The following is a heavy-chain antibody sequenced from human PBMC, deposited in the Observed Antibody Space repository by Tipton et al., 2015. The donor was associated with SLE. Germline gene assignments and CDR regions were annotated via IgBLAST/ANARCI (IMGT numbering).Heavy chain of an antibody. D-gene: IGHD2-15*01. CDR2: ISYSETT. Sequence: TLSLTCTVSGGSISSHYWSWIRQPPGKGLEWIGYISYSETTNYNPPLNRRVTISVDTSKNQFSLKLRSVTAADTAVYYCAGAWQGYCSGGTCYVLDYWGQGTLVTVSS. V-gene: IGHV4-59*11. J-gene: IGHJ4*02. CDR1: GGSISSHY. CDR3: AGAWQGYCSGGTCYVLDY.